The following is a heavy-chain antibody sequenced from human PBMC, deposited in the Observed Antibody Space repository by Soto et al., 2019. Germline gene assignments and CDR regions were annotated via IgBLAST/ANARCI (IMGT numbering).Heavy chain of an antibody. D-gene: IGHD3-3*01. J-gene: IGHJ5*01. Sequence: GASVKVSCTASGYTFTSYYMHWVRQAPGQGLEWMGIINPSGGSTSYAQKFQGRVTMTRDTSTSTVYMELSSLRSEDTAVYYCARDYGDFWSGYPINWFDPWGQGTLVTVSS. CDR2: INPSGGST. CDR3: ARDYGDFWSGYPINWFDP. CDR1: GYTFTSYY. V-gene: IGHV1-46*01.